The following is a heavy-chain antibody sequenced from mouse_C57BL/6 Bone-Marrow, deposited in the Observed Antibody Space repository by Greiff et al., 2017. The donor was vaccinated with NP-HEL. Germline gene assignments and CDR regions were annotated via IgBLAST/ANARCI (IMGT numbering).Heavy chain of an antibody. D-gene: IGHD2-5*01. Sequence: EVQLVESGGDLVKPGGSLKLSCAASGFTFSSYGMSWVRQTPDKRLEWVATISSGGSYTYYPDSVKGRFTISRDNAKNTLYLQMSSLKSEDTAMYYCARSYYSNRDYWGQGTTRTVSS. V-gene: IGHV5-6*01. CDR2: ISSGGSYT. CDR1: GFTFSSYG. J-gene: IGHJ2*01. CDR3: ARSYYSNRDY.